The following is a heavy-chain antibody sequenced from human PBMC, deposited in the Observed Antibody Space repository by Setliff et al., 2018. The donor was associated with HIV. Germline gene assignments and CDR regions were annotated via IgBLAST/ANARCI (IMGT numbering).Heavy chain of an antibody. D-gene: IGHD3-10*01. Sequence: PSETLSLTCTVSGASVNSNNYYWGWIRQPPGKGLESIASIYYSGTTYYNPSLKSRVTISVDTSKNQFSLKLSSVTAADTAVYYCARLSLSLVRGIINSGDRFFDYWGQGSLVTVSS. CDR1: GASVNSNNYY. J-gene: IGHJ4*03. CDR2: IYYSGTT. CDR3: ARLSLSLVRGIINSGDRFFDY. V-gene: IGHV4-39*01.